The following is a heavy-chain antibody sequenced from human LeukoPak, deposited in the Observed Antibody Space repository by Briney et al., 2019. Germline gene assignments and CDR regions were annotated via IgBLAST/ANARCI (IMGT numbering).Heavy chain of an antibody. D-gene: IGHD1-14*01. V-gene: IGHV3-48*03. Sequence: GGSLRLSCAASGFPFINSEMNWVRQPPGKGLEWVSYISVSGASIYYADSERGRFTISRDNAKNSLYLQMDSLTVEDTAIYYCAKDPNINWGQGTLVTVSS. J-gene: IGHJ4*02. CDR1: GFPFINSE. CDR3: AKDPNIN. CDR2: ISVSGASI.